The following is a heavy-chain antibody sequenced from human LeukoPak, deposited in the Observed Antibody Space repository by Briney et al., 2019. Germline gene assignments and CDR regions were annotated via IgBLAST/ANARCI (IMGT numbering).Heavy chain of an antibody. CDR2: MNPNSGNT. J-gene: IGHJ4*02. V-gene: IGHV1-8*02. Sequence: ASVKVSCKASGYTFTSYDINWVRQATGQGLEWMGWMNPNSGNTGYAQKFQGRVTMTRDMSTSTVYMELSSLRSEDTAVYYCARDRLRFLEWLFADNYYFDYWGQGTLVTVSS. CDR1: GYTFTSYD. D-gene: IGHD3-3*01. CDR3: ARDRLRFLEWLFADNYYFDY.